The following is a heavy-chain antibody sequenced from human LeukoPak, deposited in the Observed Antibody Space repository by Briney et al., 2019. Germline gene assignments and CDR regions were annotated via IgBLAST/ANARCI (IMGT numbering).Heavy chain of an antibody. CDR1: GFIFSSYE. CDR3: VKDEGNYDSSGYHGLAY. J-gene: IGHJ4*02. Sequence: GGSLRLSCAASGFIFSSYETNWVRQAPGNGLEWVSYISSGGSLIYYADSVRGRFTISRDDSKNTLYLQMSSLRAEDTAVYYCVKDEGNYDSSGYHGLAYWGQGTLVTVSS. V-gene: IGHV3-48*03. D-gene: IGHD3-22*01. CDR2: ISSGGSLI.